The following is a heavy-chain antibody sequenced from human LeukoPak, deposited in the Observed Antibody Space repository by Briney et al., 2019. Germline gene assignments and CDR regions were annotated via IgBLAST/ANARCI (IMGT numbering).Heavy chain of an antibody. V-gene: IGHV3-30*18. Sequence: QPGRSLRLSCAASGFTFSSYGMHWVRQAPGKGLEWVAVISYDGSNKYYADSVKGRFTISRDNSKNTLYLQMNSLRAEDTAVYYCAKDQSPGIAVAGTVLDYWGQGTLVTVSS. CDR3: AKDQSPGIAVAGTVLDY. J-gene: IGHJ4*02. CDR2: ISYDGSNK. CDR1: GFTFSSYG. D-gene: IGHD6-19*01.